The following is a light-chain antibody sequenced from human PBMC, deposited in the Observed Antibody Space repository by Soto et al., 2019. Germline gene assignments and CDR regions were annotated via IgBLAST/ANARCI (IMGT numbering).Light chain of an antibody. V-gene: IGKV3-15*01. CDR2: GAS. CDR1: QSVNTR. Sequence: EIMLTQSPATLSVSPGERATLSCRASQSVNTRLAWYQQKPGQAPRLLIYGASTRATGIPARFSGSGSDTEFTLTISSLQSEDVAVYFCQQYNNWPPYTFGQGTKLEIK. J-gene: IGKJ2*01. CDR3: QQYNNWPPYT.